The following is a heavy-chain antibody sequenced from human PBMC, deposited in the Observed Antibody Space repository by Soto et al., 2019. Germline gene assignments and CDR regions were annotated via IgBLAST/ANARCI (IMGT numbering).Heavy chain of an antibody. V-gene: IGHV3-7*05. D-gene: IGHD2-2*01. J-gene: IGHJ4*02. CDR2: IKQDGSEK. CDR1: GFTFSKFW. CDR3: ASRYLEYCTSATCFAPYDY. Sequence: GGSLRLSCVASGFTFSKFWMSWVRQAPGKGLEWVATIKQDGSEKYYVDSVKGRFTISRDNAKNSLFLQMNYLRAEDTAVYYCASRYLEYCTSATCFAPYDYWGQGTLVTVSS.